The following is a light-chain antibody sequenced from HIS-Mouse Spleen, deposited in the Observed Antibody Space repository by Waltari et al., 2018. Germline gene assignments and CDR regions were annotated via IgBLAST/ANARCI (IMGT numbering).Light chain of an antibody. Sequence: SYELTQPPPVSVSPGQTARITCSGDALPKKYAYWYQQKSGQAPVLVIYEDSKRPSGIPERFSGSSSGKMATLTISGAQVEDEADYYCYSTDSSGNHRVFGGGTKLTVL. CDR1: ALPKKY. J-gene: IGLJ2*01. V-gene: IGLV3-10*01. CDR3: YSTDSSGNHRV. CDR2: EDS.